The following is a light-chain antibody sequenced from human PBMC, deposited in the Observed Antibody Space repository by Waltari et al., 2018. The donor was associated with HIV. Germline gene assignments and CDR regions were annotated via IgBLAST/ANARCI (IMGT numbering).Light chain of an antibody. CDR1: SSDARGSNF. J-gene: IGLJ2*01. V-gene: IGLV2-11*01. CDR3: CSYAGSYTYVV. Sequence: QSPLTKHRSVSGSPVPSATISCTGTSSDARGSNFLLWYQQHPGKAPKLMIYDVSKRPAGVPDRFSGSKSGNTASLTISGLQAEDEADYYCCSYAGSYTYVVFGGGTKLTVL. CDR2: DVS.